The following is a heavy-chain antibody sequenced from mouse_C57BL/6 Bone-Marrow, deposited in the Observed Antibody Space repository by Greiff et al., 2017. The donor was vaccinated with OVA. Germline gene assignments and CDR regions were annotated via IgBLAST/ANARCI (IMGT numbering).Heavy chain of an antibody. D-gene: IGHD2-3*01. CDR2: IDPSDSYT. V-gene: IGHV1-59*01. J-gene: IGHJ2*01. CDR1: GYTFTSYW. CDR3: AKDGYLDY. Sequence: QVQLQQPGAELVRPGTSVKLSCKASGYTFTSYWMHWVKRRPGQGLEWIGVIDPSDSYTNYNQKFKGKATLTVDTSSSTAYMQLSSLTSEDSAVYYCAKDGYLDYWGQGTTLTVSS.